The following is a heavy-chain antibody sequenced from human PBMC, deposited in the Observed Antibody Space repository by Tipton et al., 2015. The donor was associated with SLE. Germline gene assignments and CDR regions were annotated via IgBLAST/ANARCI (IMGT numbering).Heavy chain of an antibody. CDR1: GYTFSGYG. Sequence: QLVQSGVEVKKPGASVKVSCKASGYTFSGYGINWVRQAPGQGLEWMGWISAYNGNTNYAQKLQGRVTMTTDTSTSTAYMELSSLRSEDTAVYFCARGYRYGLFDYWGQGTLVTVSS. V-gene: IGHV1-18*01. CDR2: ISAYNGNT. CDR3: ARGYRYGLFDY. D-gene: IGHD5-18*01. J-gene: IGHJ4*02.